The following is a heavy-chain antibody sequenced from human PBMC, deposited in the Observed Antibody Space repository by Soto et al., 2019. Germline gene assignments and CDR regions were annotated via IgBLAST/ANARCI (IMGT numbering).Heavy chain of an antibody. V-gene: IGHV3-11*01. D-gene: IGHD2-2*01. CDR2: ISSSGSTI. CDR1: GFTFSDYY. Sequence: PGGSLRLSCAASGFTFSDYYMSWIRQAPGKGLEWVSYISSSGSTIYYADSVKGRFTISRDNAKNSLYLQMNSLRAEDTAVYYCARDLRLVVPAAIRARYYYYYYMDVWGKGTTVTVSS. J-gene: IGHJ6*03. CDR3: ARDLRLVVPAAIRARYYYYYYMDV.